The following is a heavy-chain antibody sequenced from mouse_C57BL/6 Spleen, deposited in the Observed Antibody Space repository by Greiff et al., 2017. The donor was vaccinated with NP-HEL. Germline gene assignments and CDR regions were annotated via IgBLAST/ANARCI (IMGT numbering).Heavy chain of an antibody. CDR1: GYTFTDYE. D-gene: IGHD1-1*01. Sequence: VKLLESGAELVRPGASVTLSCKASGYTFTDYEMHWVKQTPVHGLEWIGAIDPETGGTAYNQKFKGKAILTADKSSSTAYMELRSLTSEDSAVYYCTRVLRGAMDYWGQGTSVTVSS. V-gene: IGHV1-15*01. CDR2: IDPETGGT. J-gene: IGHJ4*01. CDR3: TRVLRGAMDY.